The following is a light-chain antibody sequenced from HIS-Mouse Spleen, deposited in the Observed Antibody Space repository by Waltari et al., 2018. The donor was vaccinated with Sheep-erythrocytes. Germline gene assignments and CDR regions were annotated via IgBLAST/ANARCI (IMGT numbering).Light chain of an antibody. Sequence: QSALPQPRSVAGSPGQSVTISCTGTSSDVGGYHYVSWYQQHPGKAPKRMIYDVSKRPSGVPDRFSGSKSGNTASLTISGLQAEDEADYYCCSYAGSYNHVFATGTKVTVL. CDR2: DVS. CDR1: SSDVGGYHY. CDR3: CSYAGSYNHV. V-gene: IGLV2-11*01. J-gene: IGLJ1*01.